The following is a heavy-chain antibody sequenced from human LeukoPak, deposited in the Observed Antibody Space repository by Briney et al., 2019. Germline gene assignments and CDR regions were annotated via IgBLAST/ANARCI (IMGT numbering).Heavy chain of an antibody. CDR1: GFTFSSYG. CDR3: AKGYLRFLEWFDY. V-gene: IGHV3-30*18. J-gene: IGHJ4*02. Sequence: PGGSLRLSCAASGFTFSSYGMHWVRQAPGKGLEWVAVISYDGSNKYYADSVKGRFTISRDNSKNTLYLQMNSLRAEDTAVYYCAKGYLRFLEWFDYWGQGTLVTVSS. D-gene: IGHD3-3*01. CDR2: ISYDGSNK.